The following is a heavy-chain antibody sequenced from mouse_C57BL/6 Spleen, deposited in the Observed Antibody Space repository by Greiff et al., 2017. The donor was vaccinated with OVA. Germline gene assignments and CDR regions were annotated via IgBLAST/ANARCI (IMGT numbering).Heavy chain of an antibody. J-gene: IGHJ1*03. CDR2: IHPNSGST. CDR3: ARSGGYDGRPHWYFDV. D-gene: IGHD2-2*01. V-gene: IGHV1-64*01. Sequence: QVQLQQPGAELVKPGASVKLSCKASGYTFTSYWMHWVKQRPGQGLEWIGMIHPNSGSTNYNEKFKSKATLTVDKSSSTAYMQLSSLTSEDSAVYYCARSGGYDGRPHWYFDVWGTGTTVTVSS. CDR1: GYTFTSYW.